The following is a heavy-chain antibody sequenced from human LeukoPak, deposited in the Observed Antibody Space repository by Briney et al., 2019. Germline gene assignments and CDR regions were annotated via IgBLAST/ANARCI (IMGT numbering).Heavy chain of an antibody. CDR2: IYYSGST. CDR3: ARGVLEWLLYGSDIPTWFDP. D-gene: IGHD3-3*01. V-gene: IGHV4-59*01. J-gene: IGHJ5*02. CDR1: GGSISSYY. Sequence: SETLSLTCTVSGGSISSYYWSWIRQPPGKGLEWIGYIYYSGSTNYNPSLKSRVTISVDTSKNQFSLKLSSVTAADTAVYYCARGVLEWLLYGSDIPTWFDPWGQGTLVTVSS.